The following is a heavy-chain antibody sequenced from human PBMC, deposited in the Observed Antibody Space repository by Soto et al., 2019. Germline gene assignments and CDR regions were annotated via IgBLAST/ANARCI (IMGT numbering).Heavy chain of an antibody. CDR1: GFTFSSYS. D-gene: IGHD3-3*01. J-gene: IGHJ4*02. CDR2: ISSSSSTI. V-gene: IGHV3-48*01. CDR3: ARETFHYDFWSGHFAY. Sequence: PGGSLRLSCAASGFTFSSYSMNWVRQAPGKGLEWVSYISSSSSTIYYADSVKGRFTISRDNAKNSLYLQMNSLRAEDTAVYYCARETFHYDFWSGHFAYWGQGTLVTVSS.